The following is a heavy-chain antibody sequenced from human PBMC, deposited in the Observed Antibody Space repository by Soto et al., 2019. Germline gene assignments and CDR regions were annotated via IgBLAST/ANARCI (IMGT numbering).Heavy chain of an antibody. CDR3: AIVNMVSPFSIAATGRYFAL. V-gene: IGHV4-59*01. CDR1: GGSISSYY. CDR2: IYYSGST. D-gene: IGHD6-13*01. J-gene: IGHJ2*01. Sequence: PSETLSLTCTVSGGSISSYYWSWIRQPPGKGLEWIGYIYYSGSTNYNPSLKSRVTISVDTSKNQCSLKLSSVTAADTAVYYCAIVNMVSPFSIAATGRYFALSDRGALVTASS.